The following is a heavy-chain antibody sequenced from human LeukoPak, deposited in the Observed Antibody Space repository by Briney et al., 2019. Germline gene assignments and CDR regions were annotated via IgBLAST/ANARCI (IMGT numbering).Heavy chain of an antibody. J-gene: IGHJ5*02. Sequence: PGGSLRLSCAASGFTVSRSYINWVRQAPGKGLGWVSLIYGGGTTYYADSVKGRFTISRDNSKNTIYLQMNSLKAEDTAVYYCARDLGQNWFDPWGQATLVTVSS. CDR2: IYGGGTT. CDR3: ARDLGQNWFDP. V-gene: IGHV3-53*01. CDR1: GFTVSRSY.